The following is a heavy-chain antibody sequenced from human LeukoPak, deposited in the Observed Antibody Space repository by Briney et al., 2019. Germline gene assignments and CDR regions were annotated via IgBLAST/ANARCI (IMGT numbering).Heavy chain of an antibody. D-gene: IGHD1-26*01. CDR3: GRALGSPLDY. CDR1: GFTFSSSW. V-gene: IGHV3-74*01. J-gene: IGHJ4*02. CDR2: INDDGSTT. Sequence: GGSLRLSCAASGFTFSSSWMHWVRQAPGKGPVWVSRINDDGSTTTYADSVKGRFTISRDNAKNALFLQMNSLRAEDTAVYYCGRALGSPLDYWGQGTLVIVSS.